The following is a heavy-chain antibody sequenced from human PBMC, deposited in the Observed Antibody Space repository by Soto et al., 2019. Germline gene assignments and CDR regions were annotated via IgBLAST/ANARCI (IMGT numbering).Heavy chain of an antibody. V-gene: IGHV1-46*01. CDR3: ARDKDLGYCSGGSCYSVYPSVLGFYGMDV. CDR1: GYTFTSYY. CDR2: INPSGGST. Sequence: ASVKVSCKASGYTFTSYYMHWVRQAPGQGLEWMGIINPSGGSTSYAQKFQGRVTMTRDTSTSTVYMELSSLRSEDTAVYYCARDKDLGYCSGGSCYSVYPSVLGFYGMDVWGQGTTVTVSS. D-gene: IGHD2-15*01. J-gene: IGHJ6*02.